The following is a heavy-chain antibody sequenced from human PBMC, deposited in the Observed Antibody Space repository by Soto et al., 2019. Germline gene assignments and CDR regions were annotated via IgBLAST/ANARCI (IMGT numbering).Heavy chain of an antibody. CDR3: ASQGITGTWVYFYGMDV. CDR2: IIPILGTA. V-gene: IGHV1-69*11. J-gene: IGHJ6*02. D-gene: IGHD1-7*01. Sequence: QVQLVQSGAEVKKPGSSVKVSCKGSGGTFSSYAISWVRQAPGQGLEWMGGIIPILGTADYAQKVQGRVTITADESTSTAYMELSSLGSEDTAVYSCASQGITGTWVYFYGMDVWGHGTTVTVSS. CDR1: GGTFSSYA.